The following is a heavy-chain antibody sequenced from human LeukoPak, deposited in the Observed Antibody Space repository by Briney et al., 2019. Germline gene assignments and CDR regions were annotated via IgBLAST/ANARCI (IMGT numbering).Heavy chain of an antibody. CDR1: GYTFTGYY. CDR2: VNPNSGGA. CDR3: ARDTGDYYGSGSRLDP. Sequence: ASVKVSCKASGYTFTGYYIHWVRQAPGQGLEWMGWVNPNSGGANYAQKFQGRVTMTRDTSISTAYMELSRLGSDDTAMYYCARDTGDYYGSGSRLDPWCQGTLVTVSS. D-gene: IGHD3-10*01. J-gene: IGHJ5*02. V-gene: IGHV1-2*02.